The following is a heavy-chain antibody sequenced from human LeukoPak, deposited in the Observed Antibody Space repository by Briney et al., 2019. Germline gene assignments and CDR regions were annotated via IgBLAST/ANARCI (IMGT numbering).Heavy chain of an antibody. CDR3: ARDLLRGYSPYFDY. CDR2: ISSSGSTI. J-gene: IGHJ4*02. D-gene: IGHD5-18*01. CDR1: GFTFSDYY. V-gene: IGHV3-11*01. Sequence: PGGSLRLSCAASGFTFSDYYMSWIRQAPGKGLEWVSYISSSGSTIYYADSVKGRFTISRDNAKNSLYLQMNSLRAEDTAVYYCARDLLRGYSPYFDYWGQGTLVTVSS.